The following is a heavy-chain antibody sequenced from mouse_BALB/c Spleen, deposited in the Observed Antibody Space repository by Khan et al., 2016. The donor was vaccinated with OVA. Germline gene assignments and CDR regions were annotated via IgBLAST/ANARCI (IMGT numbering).Heavy chain of an antibody. CDR3: AKFTPDYYSMDY. V-gene: IGHV2-3*01. CDR1: GFSLNSYG. CDR2: IWGDGST. J-gene: IGHJ4*01. D-gene: IGHD1-1*01. Sequence: VELVESGPGLVAPSQSLSITCTVSGFSLNSYGVNWVRQPPGKGLEWLGVIWGDGSTNYHSALKSSLIISKDDSKSKVFLKLNSLQTDDTATYYCAKFTPDYYSMDYWGQGTSVTVSS.